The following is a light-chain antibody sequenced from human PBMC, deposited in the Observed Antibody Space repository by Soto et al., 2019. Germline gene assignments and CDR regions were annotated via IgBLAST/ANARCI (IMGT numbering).Light chain of an antibody. CDR2: DTS. CDR1: TGAVTSGHY. Sequence: QAVVTQEPSMTVSPGGTMILTCGSSTGAVTSGHYPYWFQQKPGQAPRTLIYDTSNKQSWTPARFSGSLLWGKAALTLSGGQSEDEADYYCLLSYSGVVVIGGGTKLTVL. CDR3: LLSYSGVVV. V-gene: IGLV7-46*01. J-gene: IGLJ2*01.